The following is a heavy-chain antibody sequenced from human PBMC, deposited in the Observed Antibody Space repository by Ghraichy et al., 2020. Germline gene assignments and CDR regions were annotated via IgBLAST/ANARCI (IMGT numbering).Heavy chain of an antibody. D-gene: IGHD3-22*01. CDR3: ARGIGWTYYYDSSGYYLDY. J-gene: IGHJ4*02. Sequence: TLSLTCAVYGGSFSGYYWSWIRQPPGKGLEWIGEINHSGSTNYNPSLKSRVTISVDTSKNQFSLKLSSVTAADTAVYYCARGIGWTYYYDSSGYYLDYWGQGTLVTVSS. V-gene: IGHV4-34*01. CDR2: INHSGST. CDR1: GGSFSGYY.